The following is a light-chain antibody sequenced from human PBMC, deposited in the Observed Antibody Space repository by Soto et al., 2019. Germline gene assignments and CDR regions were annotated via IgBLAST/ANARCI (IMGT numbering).Light chain of an antibody. CDR1: QSVGSD. V-gene: IGKV3-15*01. CDR2: GAA. CDR3: QQYNIWSLYT. Sequence: EIVMTQSPATLSVSPGDRATLSCRASQSVGSDLAWYQLKPGQAPRLLIYGAATRATGIPARFGGSGSRTEFSLTISSLQSEDFAVYYCQQYNIWSLYTFGQGTKLEIK. J-gene: IGKJ2*01.